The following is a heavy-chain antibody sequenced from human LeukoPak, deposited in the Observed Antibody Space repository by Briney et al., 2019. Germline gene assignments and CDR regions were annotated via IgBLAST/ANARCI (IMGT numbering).Heavy chain of an antibody. CDR3: ARARGAEAIDS. J-gene: IGHJ4*02. Sequence: SETLSLTCTVSGGSISSAGHYWSWIRQPPGKGLEWIGYIYHSGSTYYNPSLKSRVTISVDRSKNQFSLNLSSVTAADTAVYYCARARGAEAIDSWGQGTRVTVSS. CDR1: GGSISSAGHY. CDR2: IYHSGST. D-gene: IGHD6-25*01. V-gene: IGHV4-30-2*01.